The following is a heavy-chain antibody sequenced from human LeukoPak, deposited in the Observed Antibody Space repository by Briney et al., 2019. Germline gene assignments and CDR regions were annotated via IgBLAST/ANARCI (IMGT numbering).Heavy chain of an antibody. CDR1: GFTFSSYS. Sequence: KPGGSLRLSCAASGFTFSSYSMNWVRQAPGKGLEWVSSISSSSSYIYYADSVKGRFTISRDNAKNSLYLQMNSLRAEDTAVYYCARGASGWTYRPFDYWGQGTLVTVSS. V-gene: IGHV3-21*01. CDR2: ISSSSSYI. CDR3: ARGASGWTYRPFDY. J-gene: IGHJ4*02. D-gene: IGHD6-19*01.